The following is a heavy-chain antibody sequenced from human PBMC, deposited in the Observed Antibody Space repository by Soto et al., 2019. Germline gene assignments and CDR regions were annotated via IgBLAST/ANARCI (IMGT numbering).Heavy chain of an antibody. V-gene: IGHV3-66*01. Sequence: PGGSLGLSCAASGFTVGSNYMSWVRQAPGKGLEWVSVIYSGGSTYYADSVKGRFTISRDNSKNTLYLQMNSLRAEDTAVYYCARVGGKYDSSGYYFDYWGQGTLVTVSS. CDR2: IYSGGST. CDR1: GFTVGSNY. J-gene: IGHJ4*02. CDR3: ARVGGKYDSSGYYFDY. D-gene: IGHD3-22*01.